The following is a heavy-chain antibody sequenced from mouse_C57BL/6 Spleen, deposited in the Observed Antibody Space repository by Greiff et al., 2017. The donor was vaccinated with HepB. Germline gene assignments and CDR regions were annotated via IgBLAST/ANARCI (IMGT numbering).Heavy chain of an antibody. CDR1: GYTFTSYW. J-gene: IGHJ4*01. CDR2: IDPSDSET. CDR3: ARRSTNAMDY. D-gene: IGHD5-1*01. V-gene: IGHV1-52*01. Sequence: VQLQQSGAELVRPGSSVKLSCKASGYTFTSYWMHWVKQRPIQGLEWIGNIDPSDSETHYNQKFKDKATLTVDKSSSTAYMQLSSLTSEDSAVYYCARRSTNAMDYWGQGTSVTVSS.